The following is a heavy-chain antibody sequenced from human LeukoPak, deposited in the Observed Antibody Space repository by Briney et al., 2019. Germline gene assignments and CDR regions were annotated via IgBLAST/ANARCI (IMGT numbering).Heavy chain of an antibody. J-gene: IGHJ6*02. CDR1: GYTFTSYA. V-gene: IGHV1-69*04. Sequence: KVSCKASGYTFTSYAISWVRQAPGQGLEWMGRIIPILGIANYAQKFQGRVTITADKSTSTAYMELSSLRSEDTAVYYCARPVATVTTVGMDVWGQGTTVTVSS. CDR2: IIPILGIA. D-gene: IGHD4-17*01. CDR3: ARPVATVTTVGMDV.